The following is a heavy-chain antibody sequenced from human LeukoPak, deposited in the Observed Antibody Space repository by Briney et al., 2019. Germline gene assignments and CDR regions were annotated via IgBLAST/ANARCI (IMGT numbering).Heavy chain of an antibody. CDR2: IIPIFGTA. CDR1: GGTFSSYA. D-gene: IGHD3-16*02. V-gene: IGHV1-69*05. J-gene: IGHJ4*02. Sequence: SVKVSCKASGGTFSSYATSWVRQAPGQGLEWMGRIIPIFGTANYAQKFQGRVTITTDESTSTAYMELSSLRSEDTAVYYCARLRLGELSAFDYWGQGTLVTVSS. CDR3: ARLRLGELSAFDY.